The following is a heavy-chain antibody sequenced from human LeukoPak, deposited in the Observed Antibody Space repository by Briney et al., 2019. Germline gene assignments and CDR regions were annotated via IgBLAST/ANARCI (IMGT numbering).Heavy chain of an antibody. CDR3: ATPGDYYDSSGYYYSQH. V-gene: IGHV1-18*01. CDR2: ISAYNGNT. J-gene: IGHJ1*01. D-gene: IGHD3-22*01. CDR1: GYTFTSYG. Sequence: ASVKVSCKASGYTFTSYGISWVRQAPGQGLEWMGWISAYNGNTNYAQKLQGRVTMTTDTSTSTAYMELRSLRSDDTAVYYCATPGDYYDSSGYYYSQHWGQGTLVTVSS.